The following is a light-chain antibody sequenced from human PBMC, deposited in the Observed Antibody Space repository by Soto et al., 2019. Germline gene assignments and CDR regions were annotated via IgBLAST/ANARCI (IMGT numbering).Light chain of an antibody. CDR3: SSYAGSNIV. J-gene: IGLJ2*01. Sequence: QSALTQPPSASGSPGQSVTVSCTGTGSDVGGYNFVSWYQLHPGKAPKLMIYEVNKRPSGVPARFSGSKSGNTASLTVSGLQAEDEADYYCSSYAGSNIVFGGGTKLTVL. V-gene: IGLV2-8*01. CDR2: EVN. CDR1: GSDVGGYNF.